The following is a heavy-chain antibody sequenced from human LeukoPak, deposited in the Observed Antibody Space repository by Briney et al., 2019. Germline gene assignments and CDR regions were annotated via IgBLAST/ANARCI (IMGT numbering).Heavy chain of an antibody. CDR3: ARLHLNYYDSSGPTFDP. Sequence: PSETLSLTCSVSGDSISTSSYYWGWIRQPPGKGLEWIGTIYYSGSTYYNPSLTSRVTISVDTSKNQFSLKLSSVTAADTAVYYCARLHLNYYDSSGPTFDPWGQGTLVTVSS. D-gene: IGHD3-22*01. CDR1: GDSISTSSYY. CDR2: IYYSGST. V-gene: IGHV4-39*01. J-gene: IGHJ5*02.